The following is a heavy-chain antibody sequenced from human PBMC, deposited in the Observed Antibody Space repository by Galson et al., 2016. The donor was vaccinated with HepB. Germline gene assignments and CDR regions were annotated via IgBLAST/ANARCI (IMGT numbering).Heavy chain of an antibody. CDR1: SSYA. Sequence: SSYAMHWVRQAPGKELAWVAVISDDRTNTYYANSVKGRFTISRDNSKNTVYLEMNSLRPEDTAVYYCARVYGGYTGWYFDLWGRGTLVTVSS. CDR3: ARVYGGYTGWYFDL. V-gene: IGHV3-30*04. J-gene: IGHJ2*01. D-gene: IGHD5-12*01. CDR2: ISDDRTNT.